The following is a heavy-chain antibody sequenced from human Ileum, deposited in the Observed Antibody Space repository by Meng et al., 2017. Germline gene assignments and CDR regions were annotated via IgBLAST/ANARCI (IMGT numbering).Heavy chain of an antibody. CDR2: IWYDGSNK. Sequence: GGSLRLSCAASGFTFSSYGLHWVRQAPGKGLEWVAVIWYDGSNKYYADSVKGRFTISRDNSTNTLYLQMNSLRAEDTAVYYCARAVGYCSGGSFYSDYWGQGTLVTVSS. CDR3: ARAVGYCSGGSFYSDY. CDR1: GFTFSSYG. V-gene: IGHV3-33*01. D-gene: IGHD2-15*01. J-gene: IGHJ4*02.